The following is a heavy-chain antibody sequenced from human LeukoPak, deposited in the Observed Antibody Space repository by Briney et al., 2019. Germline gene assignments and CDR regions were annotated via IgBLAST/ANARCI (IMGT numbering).Heavy chain of an antibody. CDR2: IYYSGST. Sequence: PSETLSHTCTVSGGSISSGDYYWSWIRQPPGKGLEWIGYIYYSGSTYYNPSLMSRVTISVDTSKNQFSLKLSSVTAADTAVYYCARVGDGYYYDSSGYYYVAFDPWGQGTLVTVSS. J-gene: IGHJ5*02. V-gene: IGHV4-30-4*08. CDR3: ARVGDGYYYDSSGYYYVAFDP. D-gene: IGHD3-22*01. CDR1: GGSISSGDYY.